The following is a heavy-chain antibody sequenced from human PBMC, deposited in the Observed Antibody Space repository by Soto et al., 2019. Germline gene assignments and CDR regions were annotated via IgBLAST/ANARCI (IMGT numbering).Heavy chain of an antibody. D-gene: IGHD2-2*01. V-gene: IGHV3-33*01. CDR3: ARDRGYCRSTSCYESAFDI. J-gene: IGHJ3*02. Sequence: QVQLVESGGGVVQPGRSLRLSCAASGFTFSSYGMHWVRQAPGKGLEWVAVIWYDGSNKYYADSVKGRFTISRDNSKNTLYLQMNSLRAEDTAVYYCARDRGYCRSTSCYESAFDIWSQGTMVTVSS. CDR2: IWYDGSNK. CDR1: GFTFSSYG.